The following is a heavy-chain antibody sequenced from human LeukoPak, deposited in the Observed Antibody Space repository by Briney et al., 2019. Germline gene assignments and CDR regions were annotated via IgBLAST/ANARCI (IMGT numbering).Heavy chain of an antibody. D-gene: IGHD3-22*01. V-gene: IGHV4-4*07. CDR3: ARVGAHHYYDSTDDAFDI. J-gene: IGHJ3*02. CDR2: IYTSGST. CDR1: GGSISSYY. Sequence: SETLSLTCTVSGGSISSYYSSWIRQPAGKGLEWIGRIYTSGSTNYNPSLKSRVTMSVDTSKNQFSLKLSSVTAADTAVHYCARVGAHHYYDSTDDAFDIWGQGTMVTVSS.